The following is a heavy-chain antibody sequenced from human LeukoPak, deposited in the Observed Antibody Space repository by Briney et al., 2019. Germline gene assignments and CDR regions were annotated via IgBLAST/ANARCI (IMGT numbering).Heavy chain of an antibody. CDR3: ARQSVRTRGYYYYYMDV. D-gene: IGHD6-13*01. CDR1: GGSISSYY. Sequence: SETLSLTCTVSGGSISSYYWGWIRRPPGKGLEWIGSIYHSGSTYYNPSLKSRVTISVDTSKNQFSLKLSSVTAADTAVYYCARQSVRTRGYYYYYMDVSGKGTTVTVSS. J-gene: IGHJ6*03. V-gene: IGHV4-39*01. CDR2: IYHSGST.